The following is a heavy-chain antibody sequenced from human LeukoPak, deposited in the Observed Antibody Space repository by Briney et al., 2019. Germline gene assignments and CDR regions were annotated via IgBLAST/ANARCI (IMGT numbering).Heavy chain of an antibody. CDR3: ARVKTIFGVVIIPEYYMDV. Sequence: GASVKVSCKASGYTFTGYYMHWVRQAPGQGLEWMGWINPNSGGTNYAQKWQGRVTMTRDTSISTAYMELSRLRSDDTAVYYCARVKTIFGVVIIPEYYMDVWGKGTTVTVSS. CDR1: GYTFTGYY. V-gene: IGHV1-2*02. D-gene: IGHD3-3*01. CDR2: INPNSGGT. J-gene: IGHJ6*03.